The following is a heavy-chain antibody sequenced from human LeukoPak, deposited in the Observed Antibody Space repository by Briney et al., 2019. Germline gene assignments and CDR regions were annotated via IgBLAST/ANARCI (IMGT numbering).Heavy chain of an antibody. CDR1: GFTFSNYS. Sequence: PGGSLRLSCAASGFTFSNYSMTWVRQAPGKGLEWVSVIYSGGSTYYADSVKGRFTISRDNSKNTLYLQMNSLRAEDTAVYYCARDRDYFDYWGQGTLVTVSS. CDR3: ARDRDYFDY. V-gene: IGHV3-53*01. CDR2: IYSGGST. J-gene: IGHJ4*02.